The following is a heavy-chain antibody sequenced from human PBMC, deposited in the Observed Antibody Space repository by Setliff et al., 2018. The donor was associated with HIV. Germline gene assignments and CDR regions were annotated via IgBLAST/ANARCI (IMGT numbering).Heavy chain of an antibody. J-gene: IGHJ4*02. D-gene: IGHD6-19*01. V-gene: IGHV3-7*03. CDR2: IKQDGSEE. CDR3: AMAVIFDY. CDR1: GFTFSSYW. Sequence: LRLSCAASGFTFSSYWMSWVRQVPGKGLEWVANIKQDGSEENYLSSVKGRFTISRDNAKNSLYLQMNSLRAEDTAVYYCAMAVIFDYWGQGTLVTVSS.